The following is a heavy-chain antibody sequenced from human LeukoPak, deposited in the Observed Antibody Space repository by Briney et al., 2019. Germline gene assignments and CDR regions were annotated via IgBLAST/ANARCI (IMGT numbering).Heavy chain of an antibody. CDR2: MNPSGST. J-gene: IGHJ6*03. CDR1: GGSFSGYY. V-gene: IGHV4-34*01. CDR3: ARGRQDVTMIVVVMTAVSYYLDV. D-gene: IGHD3-22*01. Sequence: SETLSLTCAVYGGSFSGYYWTWIRQTPEKGLEWIGEMNPSGSTSYNPSLRSRVTISVDTSKNQLYLKLSSVTAADTAVYYCARGRQDVTMIVVVMTAVSYYLDVWGKGTTVTVS.